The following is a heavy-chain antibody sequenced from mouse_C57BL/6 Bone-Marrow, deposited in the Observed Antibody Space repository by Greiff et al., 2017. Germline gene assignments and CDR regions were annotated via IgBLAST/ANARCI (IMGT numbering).Heavy chain of an antibody. CDR2: IWRGGST. D-gene: IGHD2-4*01. CDR3: AKNGLWDYDGGPLYAMDY. V-gene: IGHV2-5*01. Sequence: VMLVESGPGLVQPSQSLSITCTVSGFSLTSYGVHWVRQSPGKGLEWLGVIWRGGSTDYNAAFMSRLSITKDNSKSQVFFKMNSLQADDTAIYYCAKNGLWDYDGGPLYAMDYWGQGTSVTVSS. CDR1: GFSLTSYG. J-gene: IGHJ4*01.